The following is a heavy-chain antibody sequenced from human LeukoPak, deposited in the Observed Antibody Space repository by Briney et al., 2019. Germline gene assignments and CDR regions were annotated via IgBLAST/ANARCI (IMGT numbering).Heavy chain of an antibody. V-gene: IGHV3-23*01. J-gene: IGHJ4*02. CDR2: ISGSGGST. CDR3: AKGTRVYCSGGSCYAIDY. Sequence: GGSLRLSCAASGFTFSSYAMSWVRQAPGKGLEWVSAISGSGGSTYYADSVKGRFTISRDNSKNTLYLQMNSLRAEDTAVFYCAKGTRVYCSGGSCYAIDYWGQGTLVTVSS. D-gene: IGHD2-15*01. CDR1: GFTFSSYA.